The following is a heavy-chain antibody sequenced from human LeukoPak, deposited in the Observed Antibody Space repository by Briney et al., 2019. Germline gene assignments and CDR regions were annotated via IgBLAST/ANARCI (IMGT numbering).Heavy chain of an antibody. J-gene: IGHJ4*02. V-gene: IGHV4-4*07. CDR2: IYSSGSV. Sequence: SETLSLTCTISGGSISDDYWNWIRQPPGKGLVWIGRIYSSGSVSYSPSLMSRVTMSIDTSKNQFSLKLSSVTAADTAVYYCARGGTSTWYSGDYWGQGALVTVSS. D-gene: IGHD6-13*01. CDR3: ARGGTSTWYSGDY. CDR1: GGSISDDY.